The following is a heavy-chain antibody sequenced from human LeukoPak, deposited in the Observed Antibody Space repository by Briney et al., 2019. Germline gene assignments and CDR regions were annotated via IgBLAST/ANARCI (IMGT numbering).Heavy chain of an antibody. J-gene: IGHJ2*01. Sequence: GGSLRLSCAASGFTFSSYAMSWVRQAPGKGLEWVSAISGSGGSTYYADSVKGRFTISRDNSKNTLYLQMNSLRAEDTAVYYCAKGAVAGIRRNWYFDLWGRGTLVTVSS. CDR3: AKGAVAGIRRNWYFDL. CDR2: ISGSGGST. D-gene: IGHD6-19*01. CDR1: GFTFSSYA. V-gene: IGHV3-23*01.